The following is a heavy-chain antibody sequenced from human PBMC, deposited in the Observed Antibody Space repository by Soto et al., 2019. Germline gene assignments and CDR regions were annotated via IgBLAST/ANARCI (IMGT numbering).Heavy chain of an antibody. V-gene: IGHV3-23*01. D-gene: IGHD1-26*01. CDR1: GFTFSSYA. CDR3: ARSWELLVGFFYFDY. J-gene: IGHJ4*02. CDR2: ISGSGGST. Sequence: GGSLRLSCAASGFTFSSYAMSWVRQAPGKGLEWVSAISGSGGSTYYADSVKGRFTISRDNSKNTLYLQMNSLRAEDTAVYYCARSWELLVGFFYFDYWGQGTLVTVSS.